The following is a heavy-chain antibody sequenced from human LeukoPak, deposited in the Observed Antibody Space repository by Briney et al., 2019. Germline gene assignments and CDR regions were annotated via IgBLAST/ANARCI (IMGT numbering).Heavy chain of an antibody. CDR2: IYTSGST. CDR1: GGSISSYC. Sequence: SETLSLTCTVSGGSISSYCWSWIRQPAGRGLEWIGRIYTSGSTNYNPSLKSRVTISVDTSKNQFSLKLSSVTAADTAVYYCARGRGITMIVVVINPFDYWGQGTLVTVSS. D-gene: IGHD3-22*01. CDR3: ARGRGITMIVVVINPFDY. V-gene: IGHV4-4*07. J-gene: IGHJ4*02.